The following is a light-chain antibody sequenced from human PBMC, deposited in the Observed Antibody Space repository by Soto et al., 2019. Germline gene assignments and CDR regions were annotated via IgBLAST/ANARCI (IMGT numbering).Light chain of an antibody. V-gene: IGKV1-39*01. CDR2: VAS. CDR1: QSIGRF. J-gene: IGKJ5*01. CDR3: MQALQNPVT. Sequence: DIQMTQSPSSLSASVGDRVTITCRASQSIGRFLNWHQQKPGKAPNVLINVASTLRSGVPSRFSGSGSGTDFTLKISRVEAEDVGIYYCMQALQNPVTFGQGTRLEIK.